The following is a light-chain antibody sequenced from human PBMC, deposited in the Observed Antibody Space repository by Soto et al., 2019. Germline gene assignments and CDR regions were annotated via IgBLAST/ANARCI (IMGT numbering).Light chain of an antibody. Sequence: SYELTQPPSVSVAPGKTARITCGGNNIGSKSVHWDPQKAGQAPVLVIYYDSDRPSGIPERFSGSNPRNTATLTISRVEAGDEADYYCQVWDSSSDHPHVVFGGGTKLTVL. CDR2: YDS. CDR3: QVWDSSSDHPHVV. J-gene: IGLJ2*01. CDR1: NIGSKS. V-gene: IGLV3-21*04.